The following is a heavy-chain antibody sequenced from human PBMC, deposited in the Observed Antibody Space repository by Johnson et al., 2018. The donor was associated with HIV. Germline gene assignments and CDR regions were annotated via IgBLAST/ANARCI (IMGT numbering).Heavy chain of an antibody. Sequence: VQLVESGGGVVRPGGSLRLSCAASGFTFSSYAMSWVRQAPGKGLEWVSAISNSGGDTYYADSVKGRFTISRDNSKNTLYLQMNGLRADDTAVYYCAKVGGGGFDIWGQGTMVTVCS. J-gene: IGHJ3*02. CDR2: ISNSGGDT. V-gene: IGHV3-23*04. D-gene: IGHD2-15*01. CDR3: AKVGGGGFDI. CDR1: GFTFSSYA.